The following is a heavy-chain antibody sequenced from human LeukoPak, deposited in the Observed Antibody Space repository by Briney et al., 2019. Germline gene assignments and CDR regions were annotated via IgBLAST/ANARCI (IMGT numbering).Heavy chain of an antibody. Sequence: ASVKVSYKASGYTFTSYYMHWARQAPGQGLEWMGIINPSGGSTSYAQKFQGRVTMTRDTSTSTVYMELSSLRSEDTAVYYCARDIGRVDYYDSSGPRAYYFDYWGQGTLVTVSS. CDR2: INPSGGST. D-gene: IGHD3-22*01. J-gene: IGHJ4*02. CDR3: ARDIGRVDYYDSSGPRAYYFDY. CDR1: GYTFTSYY. V-gene: IGHV1-46*01.